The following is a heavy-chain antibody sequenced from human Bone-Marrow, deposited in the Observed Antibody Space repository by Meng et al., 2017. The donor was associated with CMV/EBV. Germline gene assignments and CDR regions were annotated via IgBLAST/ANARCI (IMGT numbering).Heavy chain of an antibody. J-gene: IGHJ4*02. D-gene: IGHD3-22*01. V-gene: IGHV3-23*03. CDR2: IYSGGSSI. CDR3: AKSSSGYSLDY. CDR1: GFSFGSFA. Sequence: GGSLRLSCAASGFSFGSFAMTWVRQVPGKGLDWVSVIYSGGSSIYSGDSVKGRFTVSRDDSKNALYLDISSLRVEDTAVYYCAKSSSGYSLDYWGQGALGTVSS.